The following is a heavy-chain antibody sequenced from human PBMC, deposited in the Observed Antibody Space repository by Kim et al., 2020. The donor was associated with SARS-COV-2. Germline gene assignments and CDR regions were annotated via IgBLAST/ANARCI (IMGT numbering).Heavy chain of an antibody. CDR3: TTRRATMVRGVKAGRSYYFDY. J-gene: IGHJ4*02. CDR2: IKSKTDGGTT. Sequence: GGSLRLSCAASGFTFSNAWMSWVRQAPGKGLEWVGRIKSKTDGGTTDYAAPVKGRFTISRDDSKNTLYLQMNSLKTEDTAVYYCTTRRATMVRGVKAGRSYYFDYWGQGTLVTVSS. V-gene: IGHV3-15*01. D-gene: IGHD3-10*01. CDR1: GFTFSNAW.